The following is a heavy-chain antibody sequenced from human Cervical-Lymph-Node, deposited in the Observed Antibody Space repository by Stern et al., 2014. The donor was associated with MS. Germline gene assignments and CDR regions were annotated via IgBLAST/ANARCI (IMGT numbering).Heavy chain of an antibody. CDR2: ISGNSGSI. CDR1: GFTFDDYA. J-gene: IGHJ4*02. V-gene: IGHV3-9*01. CDR3: GKGLAAVTTFGFDY. Sequence: VQLVESGGGLVQPGRSLRLSCAASGFTFDDYAMHWVRQAPGKGLEWVSGISGNSGSIGYADSVKGRFTVSRDNAKNSLYMQMNSLRPEDTALYYCGKGLAAVTTFGFDYWGQGTLVIVSS. D-gene: IGHD4-17*01.